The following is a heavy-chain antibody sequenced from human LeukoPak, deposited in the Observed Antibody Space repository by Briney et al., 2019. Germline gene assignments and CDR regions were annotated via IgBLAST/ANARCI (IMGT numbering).Heavy chain of an antibody. D-gene: IGHD2-2*02. J-gene: IGHJ6*03. Sequence: TPSETLSLTCTVSGGSISSYYWSWIRQPPGKGLEWIGYIYYSGSTNYNPSLKSRVTRSVDTSKNQFSLKLSSVTAADTAVYYCARGPLYNYYYYMDVWGKGTTVTVSS. CDR2: IYYSGST. CDR1: GGSISSYY. V-gene: IGHV4-59*01. CDR3: ARGPLYNYYYYMDV.